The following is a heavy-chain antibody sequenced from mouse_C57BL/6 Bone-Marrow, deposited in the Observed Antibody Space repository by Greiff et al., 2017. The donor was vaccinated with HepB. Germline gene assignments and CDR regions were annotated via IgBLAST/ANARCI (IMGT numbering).Heavy chain of an antibody. CDR1: GYTFTSYT. V-gene: IGHV1-4*01. J-gene: IGHJ3*01. D-gene: IGHD1-1*01. CDR2: INPSSGYT. CDR3: ARSSYYGSSYEFAY. Sequence: QVQLQQSGAELARPGASVKMSCKASGYTFTSYTMHWVKQRPGQGLEWIGDINPSSGYTKYNQKFKDKATLTADKSSSTAYMQLSSLTSEDSAVYYCARSSYYGSSYEFAYWGQGTLVTVSA.